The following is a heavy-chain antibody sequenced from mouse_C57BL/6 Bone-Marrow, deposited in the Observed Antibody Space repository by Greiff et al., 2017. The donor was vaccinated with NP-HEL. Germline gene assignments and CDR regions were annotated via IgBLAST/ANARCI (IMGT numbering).Heavy chain of an antibody. J-gene: IGHJ4*01. CDR2: ISNGGGST. V-gene: IGHV5-12*01. Sequence: EVKLVESGGGLVQPGGSLKLSCAASGFTFSDYYMYWVRQTPEKRLEWVAYISNGGGSTYYPDTVKGRFTISRDNAKNSLYLQMSRLKSDDTAMYYCTRPSSDAMDYWGQGTSVTVSS. D-gene: IGHD1-3*01. CDR3: TRPSSDAMDY. CDR1: GFTFSDYY.